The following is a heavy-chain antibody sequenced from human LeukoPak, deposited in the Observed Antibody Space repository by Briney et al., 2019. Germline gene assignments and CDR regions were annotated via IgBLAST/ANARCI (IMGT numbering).Heavy chain of an antibody. CDR3: ASVLGGWFGEPIFPGY. D-gene: IGHD3-10*01. CDR2: IRYDGSNK. J-gene: IGHJ4*02. V-gene: IGHV3-30*02. Sequence: PGGSLRLSCAASGFTFSSYGMHWVRQAPGKGLEWVAFIRYDGSNKYYADSVKGRFTISRDNSKNTLYLQMNSLRAEDTAVYYCASVLGGWFGEPIFPGYWGQGTLVTVSS. CDR1: GFTFSSYG.